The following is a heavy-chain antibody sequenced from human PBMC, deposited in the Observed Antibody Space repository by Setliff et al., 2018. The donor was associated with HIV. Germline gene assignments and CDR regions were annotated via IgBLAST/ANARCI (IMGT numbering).Heavy chain of an antibody. V-gene: IGHV4-34*01. D-gene: IGHD6-13*01. CDR3: ARGRYRSRWYASDHYYIDV. CDR1: GGSFSGYY. Sequence: SETLSLTCAVYGGSFSGYYWSWIRQPPGKGLEWIGEINHSGSTNYNPSLKSRVTISVDTSKNQFSLKLWSVTAADTALYYCARGRYRSRWYASDHYYIDVWGKGTTVTVSS. CDR2: INHSGST. J-gene: IGHJ6*03.